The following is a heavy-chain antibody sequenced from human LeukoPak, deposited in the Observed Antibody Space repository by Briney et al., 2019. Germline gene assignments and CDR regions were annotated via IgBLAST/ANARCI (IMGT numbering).Heavy chain of an antibody. CDR2: ISSSGGTR. J-gene: IGHJ4*02. D-gene: IGHD6-19*01. CDR1: RFASIVYE. V-gene: IGHV3-48*03. CDR3: STITVASDFDY. Sequence: GGSLRLSCAASRFASIVYEMYWLRQAPGKGLEWIAYISSSGGTRHYADSVRGRFTISRDNAKNSLYLQLNNLRAEDTAVYYCSTITVASDFDYWGQGTLVTVSS.